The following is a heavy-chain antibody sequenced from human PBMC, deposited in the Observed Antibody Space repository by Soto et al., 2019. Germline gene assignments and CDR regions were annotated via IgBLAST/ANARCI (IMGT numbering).Heavy chain of an antibody. D-gene: IGHD2-15*01. CDR1: GFTFTTYG. J-gene: IGHJ4*02. CDR3: ARDERYCTGGSCYSEFYFHF. CDR2: ISLQNGDT. V-gene: IGHV1-18*04. Sequence: LVQSRAEVKKPGASVKVSCKASGFTFTTYGISWMRQAPGQGPEWMGWISLQNGDTKFAQKFQGRVTMTTDSSTNTAHMELRNLRSDDTAVYYCARDERYCTGGSCYSEFYFHFWGQGTLVTVSS.